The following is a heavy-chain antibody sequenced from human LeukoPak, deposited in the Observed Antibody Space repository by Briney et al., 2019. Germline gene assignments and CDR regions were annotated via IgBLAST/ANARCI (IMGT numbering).Heavy chain of an antibody. CDR3: ARGVSDYYDSSGHAFDI. V-gene: IGHV1-69*06. J-gene: IGHJ3*02. Sequence: SVKVSCKASGGTFSSYAISWVRQAPGQGLEWMGGIIPIFGTANYAQKFQGRVTITADKSTSTAYMELSSLRSEDTAVYYCARGVSDYYDSSGHAFDIWGQGTMVTVSS. CDR1: GGTFSSYA. CDR2: IIPIFGTA. D-gene: IGHD3-22*01.